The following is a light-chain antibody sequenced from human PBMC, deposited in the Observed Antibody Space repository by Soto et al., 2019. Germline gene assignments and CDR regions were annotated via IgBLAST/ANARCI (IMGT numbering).Light chain of an antibody. V-gene: IGKV3-15*01. Sequence: EIVMTQSPATLSVSPGETATLSCRASQSVSNNLAWYQQKPGQAPRLLLYGASTRATGIPAWFSSSGSVTEFTPTVSSLQSEDFAVYYCQPYDNWPTFGQGTKLEI. CDR1: QSVSNN. CDR3: QPYDNWPT. J-gene: IGKJ2*01. CDR2: GAS.